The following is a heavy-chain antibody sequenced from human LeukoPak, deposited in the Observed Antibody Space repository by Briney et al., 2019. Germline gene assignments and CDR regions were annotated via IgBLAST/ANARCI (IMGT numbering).Heavy chain of an antibody. CDR2: IIPIFGTA. D-gene: IGHD5-18*01. CDR1: GGTFSSYA. J-gene: IGHJ3*02. Sequence: ASVKVSCKASGGTFSSYAISWVRQAPGQGLEWVGGIIPIFGTANYAQKFQGRVTITADESTSTAYMELSSLRSEDTAVYYCARDRRGYSYGQTNDAFDIWGQGTMVTVSS. CDR3: ARDRRGYSYGQTNDAFDI. V-gene: IGHV1-69*13.